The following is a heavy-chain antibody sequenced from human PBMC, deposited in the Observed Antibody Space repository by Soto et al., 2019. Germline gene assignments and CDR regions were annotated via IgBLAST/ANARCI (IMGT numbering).Heavy chain of an antibody. CDR2: IIPIFGTA. D-gene: IGHD2-15*01. J-gene: IGHJ5*02. Sequence: ASVKVSCKASGGTFSSYAISWVRQAPGQGLEWMGGIIPIFGTANYAQKFQGRVTITADESTSTAYMELSSLRSEDTAVYYCAFGDGSNRYRHPNWFDPWGQGTLVTVSS. CDR3: AFGDGSNRYRHPNWFDP. V-gene: IGHV1-69*13. CDR1: GGTFSSYA.